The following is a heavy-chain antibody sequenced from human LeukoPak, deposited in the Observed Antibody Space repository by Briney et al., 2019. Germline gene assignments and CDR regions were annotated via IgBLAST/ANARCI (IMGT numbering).Heavy chain of an antibody. CDR3: VKDGGYSGYETFGY. J-gene: IGHJ4*02. Sequence: PGGSLRLSCAVSGFTFSNYWMYWVRQGPGKVLVWVSRLNGDGDYTNYEDSVKGRFTISRDNAKNTLYLQMNSLRAEDTAVYYCVKDGGYSGYETFGYWGQGTLVTVSS. CDR1: GFTFSNYW. D-gene: IGHD5-12*01. V-gene: IGHV3-74*01. CDR2: LNGDGDYT.